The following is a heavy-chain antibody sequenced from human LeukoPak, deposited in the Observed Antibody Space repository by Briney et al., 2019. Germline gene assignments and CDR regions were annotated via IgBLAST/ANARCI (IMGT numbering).Heavy chain of an antibody. J-gene: IGHJ4*02. Sequence: SSETLSLTCTVSGDSISSSSYYWGWIRQPPGKGPEWIGSVYYSGSTYYNPSLKSRITISVDTSKNQFSLEVRSVSSADTAVYYCARPNIVGGYRPYYFDYWGQGTLVTVSS. V-gene: IGHV4-39*01. CDR2: VYYSGST. CDR3: ARPNIVGGYRPYYFDY. D-gene: IGHD2-15*01. CDR1: GDSISSSSYY.